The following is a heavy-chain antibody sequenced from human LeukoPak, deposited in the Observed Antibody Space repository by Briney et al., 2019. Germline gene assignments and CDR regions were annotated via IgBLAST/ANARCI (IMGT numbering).Heavy chain of an antibody. CDR2: IYYSGST. CDR3: ARVLYYDFWSGPGGLVDY. J-gene: IGHJ4*02. V-gene: IGHV4-39*01. Sequence: LETLSLTCTVSGGSISSSSYYWGWIRQPPGKGLEWIGSIYYSGSTYYKPSLKSRVTISVDTSKNQFSLKLNSLIAADTAVYYCARVLYYDFWSGPGGLVDYWGQGTLVTVSS. D-gene: IGHD3-3*01. CDR1: GGSISSSSYY.